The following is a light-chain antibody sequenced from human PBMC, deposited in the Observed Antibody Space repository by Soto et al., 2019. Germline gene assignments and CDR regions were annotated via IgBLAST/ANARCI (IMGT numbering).Light chain of an antibody. CDR1: QSVSNNY. J-gene: IGKJ1*01. CDR3: QHYGRSRT. Sequence: EIVLTQSPGTLSLSPGERATLSCRASQSVSNNYLAWYQQKPGQAPRLLIYGAAYRATVIPDRFSGSGSGTDFTLTISRLEPEDFAVYYCQHYGRSRTFGQGTKVDIK. V-gene: IGKV3-20*01. CDR2: GAA.